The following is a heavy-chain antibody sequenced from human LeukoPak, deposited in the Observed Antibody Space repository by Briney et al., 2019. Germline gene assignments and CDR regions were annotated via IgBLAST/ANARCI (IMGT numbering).Heavy chain of an antibody. D-gene: IGHD4-17*01. CDR2: ISGSGGST. CDR3: AKPRLRSEGY. Sequence: PGGSLRLSCAASGFTFSSDAMSWFRQAPGKGLEWVSAISGSGGSTYYADSVKGRFTISRDNSKNTLYLQMNSLRAEDTAVYYCAKPRLRSEGYWGQGTLVTVSS. J-gene: IGHJ4*02. V-gene: IGHV3-23*01. CDR1: GFTFSSDA.